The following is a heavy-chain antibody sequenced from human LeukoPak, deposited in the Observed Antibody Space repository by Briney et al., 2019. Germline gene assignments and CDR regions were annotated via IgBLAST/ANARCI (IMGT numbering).Heavy chain of an antibody. CDR3: ARVVLSYYDFWSGFGWFDP. D-gene: IGHD3-3*01. Sequence: SETLSLTCAVYGGSFSGYYWSWIRQPPGKGLEWIGEINHSGSTNYNPSLKSRVTISVDTSKNQFSLKLSSVTAADTAVYYCARVVLSYYDFWSGFGWFDPWGQGTQVTVSS. CDR2: INHSGST. V-gene: IGHV4-34*01. J-gene: IGHJ5*02. CDR1: GGSFSGYY.